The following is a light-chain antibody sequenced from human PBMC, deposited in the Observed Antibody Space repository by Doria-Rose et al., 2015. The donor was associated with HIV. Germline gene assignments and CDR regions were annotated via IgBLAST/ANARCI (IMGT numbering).Light chain of an antibody. V-gene: IGLV1-40*01. Sequence: QPGLTQPPSVSGAPGQRVAISSTGSSSNIGAGFDVNWYQQFPRTAPKLLIHGNTNRPSGVPDRFSGSKSGTSASLAISGLRAEDEADYYCQSYDSRLSVYVFGTGTKVTVL. J-gene: IGLJ1*01. CDR1: SSNIGAGFD. CDR2: GNT. CDR3: QSYDSRLSVYV.